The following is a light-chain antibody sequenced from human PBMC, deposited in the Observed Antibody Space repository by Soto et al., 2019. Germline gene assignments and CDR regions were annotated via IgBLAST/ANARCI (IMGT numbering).Light chain of an antibody. CDR2: GAS. J-gene: IGKJ4*01. CDR1: QSVRSSF. CDR3: QQYGNSIT. Sequence: IVLPQSPDTLSLSPGERGTLSCRATQSVRSSFLAWYQQRPGQAPRLLIFGASNRATGIPDRFSGSGSGTDFSLTISRLKPEACAVYYCQQYGNSITFGGGTKVDIK. V-gene: IGKV3-20*01.